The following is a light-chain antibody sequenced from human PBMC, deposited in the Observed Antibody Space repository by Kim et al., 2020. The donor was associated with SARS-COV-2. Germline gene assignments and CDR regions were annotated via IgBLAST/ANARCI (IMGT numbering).Light chain of an antibody. J-gene: IGLJ2*01. CDR3: NSRDSNDNVV. Sequence: SSELTQDPAVSVALGQTVSITCQGDSLRRYCATWYQQKPGQAPILVIYGKNNRPSGIPDRFSGSSSGNTASLTITGTQAGDEADYYCNSRDSNDNVVFGGGTQLTVL. CDR2: GKN. CDR1: SLRRYC. V-gene: IGLV3-19*01.